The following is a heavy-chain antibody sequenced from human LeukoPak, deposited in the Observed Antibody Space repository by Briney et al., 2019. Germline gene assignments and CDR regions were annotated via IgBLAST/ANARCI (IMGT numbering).Heavy chain of an antibody. CDR2: IYSGDSDT. V-gene: IGHV5-51*01. J-gene: IGHJ3*02. CDR3: ARHTAVPAAIDAFDI. Sequence: GESLKISCKGSGYSFTSYWIGWVRQMPGKGLEWMGIIYSGDSDTRYSSSFQGQVTISADKSISTAYLQWSSLKASDTAMYYCARHTAVPAAIDAFDIWGQGTMVTVSS. D-gene: IGHD2-2*01. CDR1: GYSFTSYW.